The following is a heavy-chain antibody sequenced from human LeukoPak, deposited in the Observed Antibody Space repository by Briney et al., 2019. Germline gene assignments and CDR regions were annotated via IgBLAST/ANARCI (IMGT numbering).Heavy chain of an antibody. CDR3: ARPLAPYCSSTSCYLFDY. CDR2: IIPIFGTA. V-gene: IGHV1-69*13. D-gene: IGHD2-2*01. Sequence: ASVKVSCKASGGTFSSYAISWVRQAPGQGLEWMGGIIPIFGTADYAQKFQGRVTITADESTSTAYMELSSLRSEDTAVYYCARPLAPYCSSTSCYLFDYWGQGTLVTVSS. J-gene: IGHJ4*02. CDR1: GGTFSSYA.